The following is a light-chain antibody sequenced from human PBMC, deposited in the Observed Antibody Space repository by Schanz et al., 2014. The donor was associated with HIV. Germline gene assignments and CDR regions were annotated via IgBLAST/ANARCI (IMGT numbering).Light chain of an antibody. J-gene: IGKJ1*01. V-gene: IGKV3-15*01. CDR3: QQYNNWPPAWT. Sequence: EIVLTQSPGTLSLSPGERATLSCRASQSVRSSYLAWYQQKPGQAPRLLIYGASTRATGIPARFSGSGSGTEFTLTISSLQSEDFAVYYCQQYNNWPPAWTFGQGTKVEIK. CDR2: GAS. CDR1: QSVRSSY.